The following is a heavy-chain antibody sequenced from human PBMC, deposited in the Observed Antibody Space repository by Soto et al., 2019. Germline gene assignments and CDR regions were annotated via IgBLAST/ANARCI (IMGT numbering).Heavy chain of an antibody. CDR1: GFIFNSYG. CDR3: TKGLIGRRRTCDWFDP. CDR2: ISYDGSNK. D-gene: IGHD2-21*01. J-gene: IGHJ5*02. V-gene: IGHV3-30*18. Sequence: GGSLRLSCAASGFIFNSYGTHWVRQAQGKGLEWVAVISYDGSNKYYADSVKGRFNISRDNSKNTLYLQMTSLSAGDTAVYYCTKGLIGRRRTCDWFDPWGRGTLVTVSS.